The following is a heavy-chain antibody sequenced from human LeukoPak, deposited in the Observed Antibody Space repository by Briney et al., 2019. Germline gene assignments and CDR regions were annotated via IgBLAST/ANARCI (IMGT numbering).Heavy chain of an antibody. J-gene: IGHJ5*02. Sequence: GGSLRLSCAASGFTFSAYGMGWVRQAPGKGLEWVSAISVSGDITNYADSVKGRFTISRDNSKNTVSLQMNGLRAEDTALYYCAKDQRFCSGGYCYGWFDAWGQGTLVTVSS. CDR3: AKDQRFCSGGYCYGWFDA. CDR1: GFTFSAYG. V-gene: IGHV3-23*01. CDR2: ISVSGDIT. D-gene: IGHD2-15*01.